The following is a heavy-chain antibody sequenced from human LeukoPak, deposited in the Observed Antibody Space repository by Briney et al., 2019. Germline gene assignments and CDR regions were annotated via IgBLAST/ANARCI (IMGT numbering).Heavy chain of an antibody. J-gene: IGHJ4*02. CDR1: GYSITSGYY. CDR3: ARRPLGGGIDS. D-gene: IGHD3-16*01. Sequence: SETLSLTCTVSGYSITSGYYWGWIRQPPGKGLEWIGSMYHRGSTYYNPSLESRVTISVDTSKNQFSLKLSSVTAADTAIYYCARRPLGGGIDSWGQGTLVTVSS. CDR2: MYHRGST. V-gene: IGHV4-38-2*02.